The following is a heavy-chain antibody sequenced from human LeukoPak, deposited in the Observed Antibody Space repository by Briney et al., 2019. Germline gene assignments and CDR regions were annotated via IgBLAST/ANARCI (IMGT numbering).Heavy chain of an antibody. Sequence: GESLKISCKSSGYTFNNYWIAWVRQMPGKGLEWMGIVYPGDSDTRYSPSFQGQVTFPADKSITTAYVQWSSLRASDTAMYYCARGIDYGGHFHDAFDIWGQGTMVTVSS. J-gene: IGHJ3*02. D-gene: IGHD4-23*01. CDR1: GYTFNNYW. CDR3: ARGIDYGGHFHDAFDI. V-gene: IGHV5-51*01. CDR2: VYPGDSDT.